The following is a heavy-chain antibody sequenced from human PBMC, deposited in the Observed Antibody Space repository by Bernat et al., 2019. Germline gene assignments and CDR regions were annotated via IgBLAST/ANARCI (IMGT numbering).Heavy chain of an antibody. J-gene: IGHJ4*02. V-gene: IGHV3-30*01. CDR1: GFTFSSYA. Sequence: QVQLVESGGGVVQPGRSLRLSCAASGFTFSSYAMHWVRQAPGKGLEWVAVISYDGSNKYYADSVKGRFTISRDNSKNTLYLQMNSLRAEDTAVYYCARRSYAVAGPFGDYWGQGTLVTVSS. CDR3: ARRSYAVAGPFGDY. CDR2: ISYDGSNK. D-gene: IGHD6-19*01.